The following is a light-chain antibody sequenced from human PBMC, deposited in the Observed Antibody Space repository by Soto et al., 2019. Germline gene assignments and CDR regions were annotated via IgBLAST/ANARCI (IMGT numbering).Light chain of an antibody. V-gene: IGKV1-39*01. Sequence: DIEMTQSPSSLSASVGDRVTITCRASQSIRTYLNWYQQKPGKAPKFLIYAASTLQSGVPSRFSGSGSGTDFTLTISSLQPEDFATYYCQQTYSTPRTFGQGTRWIS. CDR2: AAS. CDR1: QSIRTY. J-gene: IGKJ1*01. CDR3: QQTYSTPRT.